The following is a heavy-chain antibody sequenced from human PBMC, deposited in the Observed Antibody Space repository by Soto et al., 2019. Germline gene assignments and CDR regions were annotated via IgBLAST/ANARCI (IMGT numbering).Heavy chain of an antibody. Sequence: SVKVSCKASGFTFTSSAVQWVRQARGQRLEWIGWIVVGSGNTNYAQKFQERVTITRDMSTSTAYMELSSLRSEDTAVYYCAADPFFGNLRLVPNWFDPWGQGTLVTVSS. CDR3: AADPFFGNLRLVPNWFDP. D-gene: IGHD3-3*01. CDR2: IVVGSGNT. CDR1: GFTFTSSA. J-gene: IGHJ5*02. V-gene: IGHV1-58*01.